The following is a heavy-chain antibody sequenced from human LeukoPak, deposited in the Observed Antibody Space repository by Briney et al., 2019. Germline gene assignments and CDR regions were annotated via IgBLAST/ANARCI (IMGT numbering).Heavy chain of an antibody. CDR3: AIYDYGDYGLYDY. D-gene: IGHD4-17*01. Sequence: SETLSLTCTVSGGSISSSSYYWGWIRRPPGKGLEWIGSIYYSGSTYYNPSLKSRVTISVDTSKNQFSLKLSSVTAADTAVYYCAIYDYGDYGLYDYWGQGTLVTVSS. V-gene: IGHV4-39*01. CDR1: GGSISSSSYY. CDR2: IYYSGST. J-gene: IGHJ4*02.